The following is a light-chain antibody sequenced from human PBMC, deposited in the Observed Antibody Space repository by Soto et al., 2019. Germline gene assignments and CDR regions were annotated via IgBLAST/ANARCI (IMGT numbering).Light chain of an antibody. CDR1: QSVSSSY. Sequence: ENVLTQSPGTLSLSPGERATLSCRASQSVSSSYLAWYQQKPGQAPRLLIYDTSSRATGITDRFSGSGSGTDFTLTISTLEPEDFAVYYCQQYVTSPPMYTFGQGTKLEIK. V-gene: IGKV3-20*01. J-gene: IGKJ2*01. CDR2: DTS. CDR3: QQYVTSPPMYT.